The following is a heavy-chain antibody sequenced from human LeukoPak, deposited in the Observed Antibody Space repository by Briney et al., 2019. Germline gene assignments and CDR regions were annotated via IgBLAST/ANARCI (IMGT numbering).Heavy chain of an antibody. CDR3: AKGEQWLPGDY. V-gene: IGHV3-23*01. CDR2: ISGSGVST. CDR1: RFTFSTYA. D-gene: IGHD6-19*01. Sequence: GGSLRLSCAASRFTFSTYAMSWVRQAPGKGLEWVSAISGSGVSTYYADSVKGRFTISRDNSKNTLYLQMNSLRAEDTAVYYCAKGEQWLPGDYWGQGTLVTASS. J-gene: IGHJ4*02.